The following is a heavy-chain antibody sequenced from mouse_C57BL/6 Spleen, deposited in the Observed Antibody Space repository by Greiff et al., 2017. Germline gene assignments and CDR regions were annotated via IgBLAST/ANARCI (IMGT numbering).Heavy chain of an antibody. V-gene: IGHV1-18*01. CDR1: GYTFTDSN. CDR3: ARGSYSNSLYAMDY. J-gene: IGHJ4*01. D-gene: IGHD2-5*01. CDR2: INPNNGGT. Sequence: EVQLQQSGPELVKPGASVKIPCKASGYTFTDSNMDWVKQSHGKSLEWIGDINPNNGGTIYNQKFKGKATLTVDKSSSTAYMELRSLTSEYTAVYYGARGSYSNSLYAMDYWGQGTSVTVSS.